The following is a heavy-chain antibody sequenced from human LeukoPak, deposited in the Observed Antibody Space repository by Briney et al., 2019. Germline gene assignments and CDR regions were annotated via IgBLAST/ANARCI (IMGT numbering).Heavy chain of an antibody. D-gene: IGHD5-12*01. J-gene: IGHJ4*02. CDR3: ARGGSGYGLGAWFDY. CDR1: GFTFSNYA. Sequence: GGSLRLSCAASGFTFSNYAMRWVRQAPGKGLEYVSAISSNGGSTYYANSVKGRFTISRDNSKNTLYLQMGSLRAEDMAVYYCARGGSGYGLGAWFDYWGQGTLVTVSS. CDR2: ISSNGGST. V-gene: IGHV3-64*01.